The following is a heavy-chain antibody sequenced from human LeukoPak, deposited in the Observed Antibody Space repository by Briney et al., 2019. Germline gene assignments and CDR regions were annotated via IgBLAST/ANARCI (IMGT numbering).Heavy chain of an antibody. Sequence: SETLSLTCTVSGGSISSYYWSWIRQPPGKGLEWIWYIYYSGSTNYNPSLKSRVTISIDTSKNEFSLKQSSVTAADTAVYYCARDWNYFDSSGYLTGLAFDIWGQGTMVTVSS. CDR3: ARDWNYFDSSGYLTGLAFDI. CDR1: GGSISSYY. J-gene: IGHJ3*02. D-gene: IGHD3-22*01. V-gene: IGHV4-59*01. CDR2: IYYSGST.